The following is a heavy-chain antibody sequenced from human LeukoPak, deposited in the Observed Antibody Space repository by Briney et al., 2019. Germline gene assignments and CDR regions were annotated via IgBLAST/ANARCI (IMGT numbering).Heavy chain of an antibody. D-gene: IGHD2-2*01. CDR3: ARAPGGYCSSTSCRLDY. CDR1: GGSISSSNW. J-gene: IGHJ4*02. Sequence: SETLFLTCAVSGGSISSSNWWSWVRQPPGKGLEWIGEIYHSGSTNYNPSLKSRVTISVDKSKNQFSLKLSSVTAADTAVYYCARAPGGYCSSTSCRLDYWGQGTLVTVSS. V-gene: IGHV4-4*02. CDR2: IYHSGST.